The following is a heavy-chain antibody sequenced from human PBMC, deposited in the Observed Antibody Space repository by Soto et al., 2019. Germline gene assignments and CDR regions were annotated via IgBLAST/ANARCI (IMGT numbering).Heavy chain of an antibody. V-gene: IGHV1-2*04. CDR2: INPNSGGT. Sequence: ASVKGSCKASGYTFTSYGISWVRQAPGQGLEWMGWINPNSGGTNYAQKFQGWVTMTRDTSMSTAYMELSSLRSEDTAVYYCARSTARYSKPYYYYMDVWGKGTTVTVSS. CDR1: GYTFTSYG. D-gene: IGHD4-4*01. J-gene: IGHJ6*03. CDR3: ARSTARYSKPYYYYMDV.